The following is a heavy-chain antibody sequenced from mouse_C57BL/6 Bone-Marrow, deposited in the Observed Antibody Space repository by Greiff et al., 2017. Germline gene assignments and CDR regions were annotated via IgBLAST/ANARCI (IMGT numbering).Heavy chain of an antibody. CDR2: INPNNGGT. J-gene: IGHJ2*01. V-gene: IGHV1-26*01. CDR1: GYTFTDYY. CDR3: ARGVVAFDY. D-gene: IGHD1-1*01. Sequence: EVKLQQSGPELVKPGASVKISCKASGYTFTDYYMNWVKQSHGKSLEWIGDINPNNGGTSYNQKFKGKATLTVDKSSSTAYMERRSLTSEDSAVYYCARGVVAFDYWGQGTTLTVSS.